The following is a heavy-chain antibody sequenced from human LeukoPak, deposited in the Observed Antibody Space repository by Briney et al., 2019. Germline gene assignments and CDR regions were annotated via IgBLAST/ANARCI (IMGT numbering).Heavy chain of an antibody. D-gene: IGHD2-15*01. V-gene: IGHV4-31*03. J-gene: IGHJ4*01. CDR3: ARDVDH. CDR1: GDSTCSGGYY. CDR2: IYYTGRT. Sequence: SQTLSLTCTVPGDSTCSGGYYWSWIRQHPGKGLEWLGDIYYTGRTNYNPSLKSRLIISLDTSKNQFSLKLDSVTAADTAVYYCARDVDHWGQGTLVTVSA.